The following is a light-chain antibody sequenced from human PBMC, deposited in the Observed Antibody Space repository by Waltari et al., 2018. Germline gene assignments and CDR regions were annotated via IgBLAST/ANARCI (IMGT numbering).Light chain of an antibody. CDR1: QSLLYRSSNRNY. Sequence: DIVMTQSPDSLAVSLGERATINCKSSQSLLYRSSNRNYLAWYQQRPGQSPKLLIYWASTRESVVPDRFSGSGSRTDFTRTISSLQAEEVAIYYCQQYFTTPSFGQGTRLEIK. CDR2: WAS. J-gene: IGKJ5*01. CDR3: QQYFTTPS. V-gene: IGKV4-1*01.